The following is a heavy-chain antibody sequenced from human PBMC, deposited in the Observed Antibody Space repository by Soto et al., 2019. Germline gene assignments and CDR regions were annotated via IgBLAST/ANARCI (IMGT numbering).Heavy chain of an antibody. Sequence: PGGSLRLSCAASGFTFSTYSMNLVRQAPGKGLEWVSSSSSTSGHIYYSDSVRGRFTISRNSAKNSLYLQMNSLRATNTAVYYCVRPWQDTQEYNYWRQATLVTVSS. D-gene: IGHD6-6*01. CDR1: GFTFSTYS. J-gene: IGHJ4*02. CDR3: VRPWQDTQEYNY. V-gene: IGHV3-21*01. CDR2: SSSTSGHI.